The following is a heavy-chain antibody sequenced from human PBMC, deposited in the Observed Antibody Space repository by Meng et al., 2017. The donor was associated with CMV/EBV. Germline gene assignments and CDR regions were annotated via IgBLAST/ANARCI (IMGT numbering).Heavy chain of an antibody. Sequence: GESLKISCAASGFTFSSYEMNWVRQAPGKGLEWVSYISSSGSTIYYADSVKGRFTISRDNAKNSLCLQMNSLRAEDTAVYYCARGSNYRYFDYWGQGTLVTVSS. J-gene: IGHJ4*02. D-gene: IGHD4-11*01. CDR1: GFTFSSYE. CDR3: ARGSNYRYFDY. V-gene: IGHV3-48*03. CDR2: ISSSGSTI.